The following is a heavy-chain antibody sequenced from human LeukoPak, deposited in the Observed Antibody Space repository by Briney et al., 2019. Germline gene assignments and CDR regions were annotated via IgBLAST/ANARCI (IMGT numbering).Heavy chain of an antibody. CDR3: ARDSARGGYYYYYMDV. Sequence: EASVKVTCKASGYTFTSYYMHWVRQAPAPGHERMGIINPSGGSTSYAQKFQGRVTMTRDMSTSTVYMERSSLRSEDTAVYYCARDSARGGYYYYYMDVWGKGTTVTVSS. V-gene: IGHV1-46*01. J-gene: IGHJ6*03. D-gene: IGHD3-10*01. CDR2: INPSGGST. CDR1: GYTFTSYY.